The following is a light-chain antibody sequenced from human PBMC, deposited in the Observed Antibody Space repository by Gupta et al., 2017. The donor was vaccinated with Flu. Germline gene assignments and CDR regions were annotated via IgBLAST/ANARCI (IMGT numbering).Light chain of an antibody. Sequence: ATINCKSCQSVLFGSSKKNYLAWFQQKPGQPPSWLIYWASSRDSGVPDRFSGSGSGTDFTLTISRVQAEDVAVYFCLQGSRTPPAFGPGTTVDIK. CDR1: QSVLFGSSKKNY. V-gene: IGKV4-1*01. J-gene: IGKJ3*01. CDR2: WAS. CDR3: LQGSRTPPA.